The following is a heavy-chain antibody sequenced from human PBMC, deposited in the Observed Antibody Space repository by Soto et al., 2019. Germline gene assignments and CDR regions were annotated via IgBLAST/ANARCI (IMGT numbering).Heavy chain of an antibody. J-gene: IGHJ4*02. Sequence: QLQLQASGPGLVKPSETLSLTCTVSGGSISRSSYYWGWIRQPPGKGLEWIGSIYYSGITYYNPSLNSRVTISAYTSKTKFSLQPSSVTAAYTAVYYYARHDYGSFGLWGQGSLVTVSS. CDR1: GGSISRSSYY. D-gene: IGHD4-17*01. CDR2: IYYSGIT. V-gene: IGHV4-39*01. CDR3: ARHDYGSFGL.